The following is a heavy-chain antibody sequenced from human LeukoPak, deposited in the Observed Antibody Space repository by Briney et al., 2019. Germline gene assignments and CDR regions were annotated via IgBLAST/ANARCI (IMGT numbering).Heavy chain of an antibody. CDR3: ARGLGGYYGSGSLFDY. V-gene: IGHV4-30-4*01. CDR1: GGSISSGDYY. CDR2: IYYSGST. Sequence: SQTLSLTCTVSGGSISSGDYYWSWIRQPPGKGLEWIGYIYYSGSTYYNPSLKSRVTISADTSKNQFSLKLSSVTAADTAVYYCARGLGGYYGSGSLFDYWGQGTLVTVSS. J-gene: IGHJ4*02. D-gene: IGHD3-10*01.